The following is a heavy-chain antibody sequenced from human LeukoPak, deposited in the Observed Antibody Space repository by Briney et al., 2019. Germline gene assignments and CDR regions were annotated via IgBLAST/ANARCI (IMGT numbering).Heavy chain of an antibody. CDR2: IYYSGST. V-gene: IGHV4-39*01. Sequence: SQTLSLTCTVSGGSISSSSYYWGWIRQPPGKGLEWIGSIYYSGSTYYNPSLKSRVTISVDTSKNQFSLKLSSVTAADAAVYYCARRTDYYDSSGYSVAFDIWGQGTMVTVSS. CDR1: GGSISSSSYY. J-gene: IGHJ3*02. CDR3: ARRTDYYDSSGYSVAFDI. D-gene: IGHD3-22*01.